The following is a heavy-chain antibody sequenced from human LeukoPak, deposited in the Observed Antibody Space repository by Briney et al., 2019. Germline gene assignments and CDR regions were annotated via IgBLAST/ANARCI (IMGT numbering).Heavy chain of an antibody. D-gene: IGHD1-26*01. V-gene: IGHV3-23*01. Sequence: GGSLRLSCAASGFTFSSYAMSWVRRAPGKGLEWVSAISGSGGSTYYADSVKGRFTISRDNSENTLYLQMNSLRAEDTAVYYCTKGGSGSYSIAGHYFDYWGQGTLVTVSS. J-gene: IGHJ4*02. CDR1: GFTFSSYA. CDR2: ISGSGGST. CDR3: TKGGSGSYSIAGHYFDY.